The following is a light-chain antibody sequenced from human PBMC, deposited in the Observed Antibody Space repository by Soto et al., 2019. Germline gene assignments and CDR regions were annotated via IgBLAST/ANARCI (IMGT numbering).Light chain of an antibody. CDR2: EVN. Sequence: QSALTQPPSASGSPGQAVTISCTGTSSDVGAHGYLSWYQQNPGKAPKLMLYEVNERPSGVPGRFSGSKSGNAASLTVSGLAADDEGNYYYSSYAGGNDWVFGGGTKLTVL. V-gene: IGLV2-8*01. J-gene: IGLJ3*02. CDR3: SSYAGGNDWV. CDR1: SSDVGAHGY.